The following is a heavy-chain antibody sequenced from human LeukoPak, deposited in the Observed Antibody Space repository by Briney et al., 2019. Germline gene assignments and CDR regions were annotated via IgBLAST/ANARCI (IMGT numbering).Heavy chain of an antibody. V-gene: IGHV1-18*01. J-gene: IGHJ4*02. CDR2: ISAYNGNT. Sequence: GASVKVSCKASGYTFTSYGISWVRQAPGQGLEWMGWISAYNGNTNYAQKFQGRVTMTRDTSISTAYMELSRLRSDDTAVYYCARSASSGYYYLDDYWGQGTLVTVSS. CDR3: ARSASSGYYYLDDY. D-gene: IGHD3-22*01. CDR1: GYTFTSYG.